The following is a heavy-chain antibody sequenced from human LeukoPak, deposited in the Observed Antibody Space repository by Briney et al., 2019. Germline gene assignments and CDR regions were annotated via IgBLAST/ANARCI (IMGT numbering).Heavy chain of an antibody. CDR2: ISADGQVT. V-gene: IGHV3-23*01. CDR1: GFAFGTYA. CDR3: ARDPYNTILYRLAH. J-gene: IGHJ4*02. Sequence: GGSLRLSCAGSGFAFGTYAMSWVRQATGKGLKGVSSISADGQVTYYADSVEGRFTVSRDNSKSTLYLQLNSLRAEDTATYYCARDPYNTILYRLAHWGQGTLVTVSS. D-gene: IGHD3-10*01.